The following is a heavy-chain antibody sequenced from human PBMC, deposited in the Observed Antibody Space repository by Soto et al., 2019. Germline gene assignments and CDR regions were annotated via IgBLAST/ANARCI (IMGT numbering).Heavy chain of an antibody. CDR1: GFTFSSYG. CDR2: ISYDGRNK. J-gene: IGHJ4*02. V-gene: IGHV3-30*04. D-gene: IGHD3-22*01. Sequence: QVQLVESGGGVVQPGRSLRLSCAASGFTFSSYGIHWVRQAPGKGLEWLAVISYDGRNKYYADSVKGRFTISRDNSKNTMYLQMNSLRAEDTAVYYCAGDPLSDDTSGTIDFWGQGTLVTVSS. CDR3: AGDPLSDDTSGTIDF.